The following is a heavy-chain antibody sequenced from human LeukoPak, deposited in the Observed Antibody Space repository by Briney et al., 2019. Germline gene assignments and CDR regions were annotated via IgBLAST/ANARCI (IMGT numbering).Heavy chain of an antibody. CDR1: GYSFTSYW. CDR3: ARQFPYDSSGYPAPNGAFDI. Sequence: GESLKISCKGSGYSFTSYWIGWVRQMPGKGLEWMGIIYPGDSDTRYSPSFQGQVTISADKSISTAYLQWSSLKASDTAMYYCARQFPYDSSGYPAPNGAFDIWGQGTMVTVSS. D-gene: IGHD3-22*01. V-gene: IGHV5-51*01. J-gene: IGHJ3*02. CDR2: IYPGDSDT.